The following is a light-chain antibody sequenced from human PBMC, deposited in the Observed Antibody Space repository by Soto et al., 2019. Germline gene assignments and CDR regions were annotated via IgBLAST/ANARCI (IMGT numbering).Light chain of an antibody. CDR2: GAS. CDR1: QSVFSN. V-gene: IGKV3-20*01. J-gene: IGKJ1*01. Sequence: ERVVTKSSTTLSVSPGASAPLAFRASQSVFSNVAWYQQKPGQAPRLLIYGASTRADGIPDRVSGRGSGTDFTLTISRLEPEDFAVYYCQQYGSSGTFGQGTKVDIK. CDR3: QQYGSSGT.